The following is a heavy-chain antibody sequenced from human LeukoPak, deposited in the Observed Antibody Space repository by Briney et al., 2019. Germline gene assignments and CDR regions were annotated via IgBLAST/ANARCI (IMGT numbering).Heavy chain of an antibody. CDR3: AKDGVRFLEWLLYYYYYMGV. CDR2: ISGSGGST. D-gene: IGHD3-3*01. J-gene: IGHJ6*03. V-gene: IGHV3-23*01. CDR1: GFTFSSYA. Sequence: PGGSLRLSCAASGFTFSSYAMSWVRQAPGKGLEWVSAISGSGGSTYYADSVKGRFTISRDNSKNTLYLQMNSPRAEDTAVYYCAKDGVRFLEWLLYYYYYMGVWGKGTTVTVSS.